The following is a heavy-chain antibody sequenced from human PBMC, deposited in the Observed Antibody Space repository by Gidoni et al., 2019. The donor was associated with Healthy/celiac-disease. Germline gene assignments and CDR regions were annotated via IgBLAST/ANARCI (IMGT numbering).Heavy chain of an antibody. Sequence: EVQLLESGGGLVQPGGSLRLSCAASGFTFSSYAMSWVRQAPGKGLEWVSAISGSGGSTYYADSVKGRFTISRDNSKNTLYLQMNSLRAEDTAVYYCAKVWLSSGWVRGPFDYWGQGTLVTVSS. D-gene: IGHD6-19*01. CDR3: AKVWLSSGWVRGPFDY. V-gene: IGHV3-23*01. CDR2: ISGSGGST. CDR1: GFTFSSYA. J-gene: IGHJ4*02.